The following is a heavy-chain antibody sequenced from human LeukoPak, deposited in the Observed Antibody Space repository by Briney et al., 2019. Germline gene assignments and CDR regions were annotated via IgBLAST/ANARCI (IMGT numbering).Heavy chain of an antibody. CDR1: GGSFSGYY. J-gene: IGHJ4*02. D-gene: IGHD6-19*01. V-gene: IGHV4-34*01. CDR2: INHSGST. Sequence: SETLSLTCGVYGGSFSGYYWSWIRQPPGKGLEWIGEINHSGSTKYNPSLKSPVTISVDTSKNQFSLKLSSVTAADTAVYYCASTYSSGWYLDYWGQGTLVTVSS. CDR3: ASTYSSGWYLDY.